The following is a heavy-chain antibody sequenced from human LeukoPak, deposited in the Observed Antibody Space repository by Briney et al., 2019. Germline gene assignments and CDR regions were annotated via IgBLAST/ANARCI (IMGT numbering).Heavy chain of an antibody. CDR3: VKDLTGTWSFDY. D-gene: IGHD3-9*01. J-gene: IGHJ4*02. CDR2: IDPNGAST. Sequence: GGSLRLSCSTSGFTFSNHFMHWVRQAPGKGLEYVSSIDPNGASTLYADSVKGRLTISRDNSKNALYLQLTSLRLEDTALYYCVKDLTGTWSFDYWGQGTLVTVSS. CDR1: GFTFSNHF. V-gene: IGHV3-64D*06.